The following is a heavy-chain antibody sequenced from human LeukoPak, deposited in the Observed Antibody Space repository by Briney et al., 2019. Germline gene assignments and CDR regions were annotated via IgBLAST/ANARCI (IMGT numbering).Heavy chain of an antibody. J-gene: IGHJ4*02. Sequence: PSETLSLTCTVSGGSISSGGYYWSWIRQHPGKGLVWIGYIYYSGSTYYNPSLKSRVTISVDTSKNQFSLKLSSVTAADTAVYYCAGTMPRKYCSGGSCYAMIDYWGQGTLVTVSS. D-gene: IGHD2-15*01. CDR1: GGSISSGGYY. CDR3: AGTMPRKYCSGGSCYAMIDY. V-gene: IGHV4-31*03. CDR2: IYYSGST.